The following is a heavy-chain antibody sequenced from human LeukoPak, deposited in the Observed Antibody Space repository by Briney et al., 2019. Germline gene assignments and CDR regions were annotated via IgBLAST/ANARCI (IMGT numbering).Heavy chain of an antibody. Sequence: PSETLSLTCTVSGGSISSGSYYWRWIRQPAGKGLEWIGRIYTSGSTNYNPSLKSRVTISVDTSKNQFSLKLSSVTAADTAVYYCARVVYDSTSGGFDYWGQGTLVTVSS. V-gene: IGHV4-61*02. J-gene: IGHJ4*02. CDR1: GGSISSGSYY. CDR3: ARVVYDSTSGGFDY. D-gene: IGHD3-22*01. CDR2: IYTSGST.